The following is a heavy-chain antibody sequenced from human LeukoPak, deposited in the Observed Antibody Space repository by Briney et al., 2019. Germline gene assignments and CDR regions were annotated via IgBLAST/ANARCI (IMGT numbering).Heavy chain of an antibody. D-gene: IGHD6-25*01. V-gene: IGHV3-48*04. J-gene: IGHJ3*01. CDR2: ISGSGSTI. CDR3: ARRSAAKDAFDF. CDR1: GVTFSCYS. Sequence: GGSLRLSCADSGVTFSCYSMNWVRQAPGKGLEWVSAISGSGSTIYYADSVKGRFTISRDNAKNSLYLQMNSLRADDTAVYYCARRSAAKDAFDFWGQGTMVTVSS.